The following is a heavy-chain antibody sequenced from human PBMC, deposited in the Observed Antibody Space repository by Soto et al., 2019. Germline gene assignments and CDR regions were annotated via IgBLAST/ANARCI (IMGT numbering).Heavy chain of an antibody. CDR3: AKTPVLLLFGGWLDP. Sequence: QVQLVQSGAEVRKPGASVKVACKASGYTFTNYGLTWVRQAPGQGLEWMGWISGDNGNTHYAQKFQGRVTLTTDTSTSTASMEMRSPRSDDTVVYYCAKTPVLLLFGGWLDPWGQGTLVTVSS. D-gene: IGHD3-16*01. CDR1: GYTFTNYG. CDR2: ISGDNGNT. V-gene: IGHV1-18*01. J-gene: IGHJ5*02.